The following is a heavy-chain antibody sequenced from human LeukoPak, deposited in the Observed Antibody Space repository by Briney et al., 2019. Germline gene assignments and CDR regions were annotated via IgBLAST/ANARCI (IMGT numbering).Heavy chain of an antibody. J-gene: IGHJ4*02. D-gene: IGHD2-2*01. V-gene: IGHV3-11*04. CDR3: AREYQLLFGGFDY. CDR2: ISSSGSTI. CDR1: GFTFSDYN. Sequence: GGSLRLSCAASGFTFSDYNMSWIRQAPGKGLEWVSYISSSGSTIYYADSVKGRFTISRDNSKNTLYLQMNSLRAEDTAVYYCAREYQLLFGGFDYWGQGTLVTVSS.